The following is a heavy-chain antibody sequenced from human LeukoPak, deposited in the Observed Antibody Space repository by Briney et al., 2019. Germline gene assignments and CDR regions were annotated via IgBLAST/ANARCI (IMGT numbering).Heavy chain of an antibody. CDR2: INQDGGEK. Sequence: GGSLRLSCAASGFTFSTYDMSWVRQAPGKGLEWVANINQDGGEKFYVDSVKGRFTISRDNAKNSLYLQMNSLRAEDTAMYYCARDIVVVPATFDYWGQGTLVSVSS. D-gene: IGHD2-2*01. J-gene: IGHJ4*02. CDR1: GFTFSTYD. V-gene: IGHV3-7*01. CDR3: ARDIVVVPATFDY.